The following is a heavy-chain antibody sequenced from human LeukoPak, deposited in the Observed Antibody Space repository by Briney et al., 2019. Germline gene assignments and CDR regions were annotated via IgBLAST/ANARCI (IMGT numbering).Heavy chain of an antibody. D-gene: IGHD3-3*01. J-gene: IGHJ4*02. CDR1: GYSISSGYY. CDR3: ARSGYYPFDY. V-gene: IGHV4-38-2*01. CDR2: IYHSGST. Sequence: PSETLSLTCAVSGYSISSGYYWGWIRQPPGKGLEWIGSIYHSGSTYYNPSLKSRVTISVDTSKTQFSLTLSSVTAADTAVYYCARSGYYPFDYWGQGTLVTVSS.